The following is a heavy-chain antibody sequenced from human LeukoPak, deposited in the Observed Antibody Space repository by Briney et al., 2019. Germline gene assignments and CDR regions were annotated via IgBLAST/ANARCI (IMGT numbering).Heavy chain of an antibody. V-gene: IGHV3-23*01. D-gene: IGHD1-14*01. CDR1: GFTFSSYA. CDR3: AKGIVEPCPHYFDY. Sequence: GGSLRLSCAASGFTFSSYAMSWVRQAPGKGLEWVSAISGRGRSDIYYTDSVKGRFTISRDNSENTLYLQMNSLRADDTGVYYCAKGIVEPCPHYFDYWGQGTVVTVSS. J-gene: IGHJ4*02. CDR2: ISGRGRSDI.